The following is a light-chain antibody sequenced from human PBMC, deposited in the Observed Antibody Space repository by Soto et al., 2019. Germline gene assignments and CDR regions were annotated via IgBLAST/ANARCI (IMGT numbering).Light chain of an antibody. V-gene: IGKV1-9*01. CDR3: QPLNSYPLT. J-gene: IGKJ4*01. CDR1: QDISDS. Sequence: DIQLTQSPSFLSASVGDRVTITCRASQDISDSLAWYQQRPGKAPKLLIYAASTLQSGVPSRFSGSGSGTEFTLTISSLQPEDLANYACQPLNSYPLTFGGGTKVEIK. CDR2: AAS.